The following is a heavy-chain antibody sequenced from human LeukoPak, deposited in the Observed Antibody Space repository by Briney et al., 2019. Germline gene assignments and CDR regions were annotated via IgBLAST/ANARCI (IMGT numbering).Heavy chain of an antibody. CDR1: GFTFSSYG. CDR3: ARDPSTIAVAGLDY. CDR2: IWYDGSNK. J-gene: IGHJ4*02. V-gene: IGHV3-33*01. D-gene: IGHD6-19*01. Sequence: GGSLRLSCAPSGFTFSSYGMHWVRQAPGKGLEWVAVIWYDGSNKYYADSVKGRFTISRDNSKNTLYLQMNSLRAEDTAVYYCARDPSTIAVAGLDYWGQGTLVTVSS.